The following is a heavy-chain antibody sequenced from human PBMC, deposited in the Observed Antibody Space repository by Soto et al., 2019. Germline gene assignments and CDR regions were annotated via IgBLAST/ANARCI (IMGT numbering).Heavy chain of an antibody. CDR3: AKDSRPLYDDYEDH. CDR2: ISYDGAAK. CDR1: GFTFSSYG. D-gene: IGHD4-17*01. J-gene: IGHJ4*02. V-gene: IGHV3-30*18. Sequence: PGGSLRLSCAASGFTFSSYGMHWVRQAPGKGPDWVAVISYDGAAKYYADSVKGRFTISRDNSKNTLYLQMNSLRGEDTAVYYCAKDSRPLYDDYEDHWGQGTLVTVSS.